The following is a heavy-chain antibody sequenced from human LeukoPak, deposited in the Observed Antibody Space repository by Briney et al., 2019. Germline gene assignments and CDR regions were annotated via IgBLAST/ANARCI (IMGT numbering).Heavy chain of an antibody. V-gene: IGHV3-74*01. CDR3: ARESYSEDG. CDR2: ISSDGSST. J-gene: IGHJ4*02. CDR1: GFTFSSYW. D-gene: IGHD4-11*01. Sequence: GGCLRLSCAASGFTFSSYWMHWVRQAPGKGLVWVSRISSDGSSTRYADSVKGRFTISRDNAKNTLYLQMNSLRAEDTAVYYCARESYSEDGWGQGTLVTVSS.